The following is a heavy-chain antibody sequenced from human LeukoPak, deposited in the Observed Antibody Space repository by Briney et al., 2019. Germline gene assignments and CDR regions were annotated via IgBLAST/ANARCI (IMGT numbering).Heavy chain of an antibody. J-gene: IGHJ4*02. V-gene: IGHV1-3*01. D-gene: IGHD1-26*01. Sequence: ASVKVSCKASGYAFTIYPMHWVRQAPGQRLEWMGWINPDNANTKYSQKFQGRVTITWDTSASTAYMKLSSLRSEDTAVYYCARGGELYYFDYWGQGTLVTVSS. CDR1: GYAFTIYP. CDR2: INPDNANT. CDR3: ARGGELYYFDY.